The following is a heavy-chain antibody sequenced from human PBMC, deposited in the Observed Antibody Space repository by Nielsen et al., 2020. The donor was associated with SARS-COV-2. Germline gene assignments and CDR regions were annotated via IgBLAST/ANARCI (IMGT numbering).Heavy chain of an antibody. CDR3: ARSVSSILEWLLPISEDYYYYYYMDV. Sequence: GESLKISCAASGFTFSSYDMHWVRQATGKGLEWVSAIGTAGDTYYPGSVKGRFTISRENAKNSLYLQMNSLRAGDTAVYYCARSVSSILEWLLPISEDYYYYYYMDVWGKGTTGTVSS. CDR1: GFTFSSYD. D-gene: IGHD3-3*01. CDR2: IGTAGDT. J-gene: IGHJ6*03. V-gene: IGHV3-13*01.